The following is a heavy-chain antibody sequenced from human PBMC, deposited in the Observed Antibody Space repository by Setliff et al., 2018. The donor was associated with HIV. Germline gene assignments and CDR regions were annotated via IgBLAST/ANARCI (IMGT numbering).Heavy chain of an antibody. J-gene: IGHJ4*02. D-gene: IGHD3-10*01. V-gene: IGHV1-8*02. Sequence: GASVKVSCKAPGYTFTSYDINWVRQATGQGLEWMGWMNPNSGNTGYAQKFQGRVTMTRNTSISTAYMELSSLRSEDTAVYYCARVNVLLWFGELNYFDYWGQGTLVTVSS. CDR1: GYTFTSYD. CDR3: ARVNVLLWFGELNYFDY. CDR2: MNPNSGNT.